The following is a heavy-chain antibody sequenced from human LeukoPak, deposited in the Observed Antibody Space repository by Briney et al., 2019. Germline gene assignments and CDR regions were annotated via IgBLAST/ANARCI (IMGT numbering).Heavy chain of an antibody. Sequence: SETLSLTCTVSGGSISSSSYYWGWIRQPPGKGLEWIGSIYYSGSTYYNPSLKSRVTISVDTSKNQFSLKLSSVTAADTAVYYCARGGAAAGTRYWGQGTLVTVSS. D-gene: IGHD6-13*01. J-gene: IGHJ4*02. CDR2: IYYSGST. CDR1: GGSISSSSYY. CDR3: ARGGAAAGTRY. V-gene: IGHV4-39*07.